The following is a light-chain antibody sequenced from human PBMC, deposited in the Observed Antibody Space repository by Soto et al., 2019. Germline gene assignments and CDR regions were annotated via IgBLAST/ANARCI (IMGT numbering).Light chain of an antibody. Sequence: DIQMTQSPSTMAASVGDRVTITFLATDRSSPWVAWYQQKPRKAPKVLMYKASSLVRGVASRFSGSGSGTEFTITISSLQPDDFATYYCQQYNSYYPRTFGQGTKVDIK. CDR3: QQYNSYYPRT. V-gene: IGKV1-5*03. CDR2: KAS. J-gene: IGKJ1*01. CDR1: DRSSPW.